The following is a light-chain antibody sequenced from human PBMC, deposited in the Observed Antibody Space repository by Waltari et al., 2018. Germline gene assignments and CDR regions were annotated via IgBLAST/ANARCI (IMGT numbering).Light chain of an antibody. Sequence: QSALTQPASVSGSPGQSITISCTGTSSDVGSYNLVSWYQQHPGKAPKLMIYEVSKRPSGVSNRFSGSKSGNTASLTISVLQAEDEADYYCCSYAGLVVFGGGTKLTVL. CDR2: EVS. CDR1: SSDVGSYNL. CDR3: CSYAGLVV. J-gene: IGLJ2*01. V-gene: IGLV2-23*02.